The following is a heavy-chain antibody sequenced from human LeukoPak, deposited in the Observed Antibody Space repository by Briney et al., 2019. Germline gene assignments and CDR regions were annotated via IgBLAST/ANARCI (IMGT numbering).Heavy chain of an antibody. D-gene: IGHD2-2*01. Sequence: SETLSLTCTVSGDSISSYYWSWIRQPPGKGLEWSGYIYYTGSTNYTPSLKSQVTISVDTSKNQFSLKLSSVTAADTAVYYCARDRCGRTSCYPGAFDIWGQGTMVTVSS. CDR3: ARDRCGRTSCYPGAFDI. V-gene: IGHV4-59*01. J-gene: IGHJ3*02. CDR1: GDSISSYY. CDR2: IYYTGST.